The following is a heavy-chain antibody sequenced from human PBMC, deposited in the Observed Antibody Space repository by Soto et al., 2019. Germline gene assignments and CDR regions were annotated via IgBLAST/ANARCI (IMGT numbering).Heavy chain of an antibody. CDR2: IIPIFGTA. Sequence: QVQLVQSGAEVKKPGSSVKVSCKASGGTFSSYAISWVRQAPGQGLEWMGGIIPIFGTANYAQKFQGRVTITAAESTSTAYMELTSLRPEDTAVYYCARPLPGSTMTRPFDPWGQGTLVTVSS. J-gene: IGHJ5*02. CDR1: GGTFSSYA. V-gene: IGHV1-69*01. CDR3: ARPLPGSTMTRPFDP. D-gene: IGHD3-22*01.